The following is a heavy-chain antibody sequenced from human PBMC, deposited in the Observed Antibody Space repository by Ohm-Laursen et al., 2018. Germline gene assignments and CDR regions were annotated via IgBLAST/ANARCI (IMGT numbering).Heavy chain of an antibody. Sequence: SETLSLTCTVSGGSVSSGNFYWTWIRQPPGKGLEWIAYINYSGSTHYNPSLKTRVTVSLDTSRNQFSLTLNSVTAEDTAVYYCARDLSDYYGSGSYLDVWGQGTTVIVSS. J-gene: IGHJ6*02. CDR2: INYSGST. V-gene: IGHV4-61*01. CDR1: GGSVSSGNFY. CDR3: ARDLSDYYGSGSYLDV. D-gene: IGHD3-10*01.